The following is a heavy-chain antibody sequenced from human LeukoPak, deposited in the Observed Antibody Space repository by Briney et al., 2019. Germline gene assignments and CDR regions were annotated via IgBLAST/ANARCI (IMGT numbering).Heavy chain of an antibody. Sequence: GGSLRLSCAASGFIFSNYWMSWVRQAPEKGLERVANIKDDGSEEFYLDSVKGRFTVSRDNAKNLLYLQMNSLRAEDTAVYYCARALGSHGGYFGYWGQGTVVTVSS. CDR1: GFIFSNYW. D-gene: IGHD3-16*01. J-gene: IGHJ4*02. CDR3: ARALGSHGGYFGY. CDR2: IKDDGSEE. V-gene: IGHV3-7*04.